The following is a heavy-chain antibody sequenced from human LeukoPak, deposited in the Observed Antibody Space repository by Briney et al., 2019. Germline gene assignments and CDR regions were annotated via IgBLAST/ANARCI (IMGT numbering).Heavy chain of an antibody. CDR2: IIPIFGTA. V-gene: IGHV1-69*06. D-gene: IGHD3-3*01. CDR1: GGTFSSYA. J-gene: IGHJ4*02. CDR3: ATVGGGITIFGVVGGTYYFDY. Sequence: SVKVSCKASGGTFSSYAISWVRQAPGQGLEWMGGIIPIFGTADYAQKFQGRVTMTEDTSTDTAYMELSSLRSEDTAVYYCATVGGGITIFGVVGGTYYFDYWGQGTLVTVSS.